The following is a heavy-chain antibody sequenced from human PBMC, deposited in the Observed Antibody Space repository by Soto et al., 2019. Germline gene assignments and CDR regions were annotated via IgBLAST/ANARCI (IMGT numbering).Heavy chain of an antibody. V-gene: IGHV3-53*01. CDR1: GFSVSDNY. Sequence: EVPLVASGGDLIQPGGSLRLSCVVSGFSVSDNYLTWVRQAPGKGPECVSVIYADGRTYYTGSVMGRFTLSRDNYRNTLYLQMNSLRVEDTAMYYCTRDWYGLGRNWGQGTLVSVSS. CDR2: IYADGRT. J-gene: IGHJ4*02. D-gene: IGHD3-10*01. CDR3: TRDWYGLGRN.